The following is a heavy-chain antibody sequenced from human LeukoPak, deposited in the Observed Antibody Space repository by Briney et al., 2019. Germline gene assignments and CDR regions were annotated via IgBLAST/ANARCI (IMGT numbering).Heavy chain of an antibody. CDR1: GFTFNDCD. CDR3: AIVRALVGANRSFYL. CDR2: IGTAGDT. D-gene: IGHD1-26*01. V-gene: IGHV3-13*04. Sequence: PGGSLRLSCAVSGFTFNDCDKQGVRQVTGKGLEWVSAIGTAGDTYYLGSVKGRFTISRENAKTSLFLQMNSLRAGDTAVYYCAIVRALVGANRSFYLLGRGTMVTVSS. J-gene: IGHJ2*01.